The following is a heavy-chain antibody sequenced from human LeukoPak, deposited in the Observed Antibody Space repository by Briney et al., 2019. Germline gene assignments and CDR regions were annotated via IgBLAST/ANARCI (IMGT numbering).Heavy chain of an antibody. CDR1: GDSISSSSYY. D-gene: IGHD5-24*01. V-gene: IGHV4-39*01. CDR3: ARHRSGWLQSSFDY. J-gene: IGHJ4*02. Sequence: SETLSFTCTVSGDSISSSSYYWGWIRQPPGKGLEWIGSIYYSGSSFDNPALKSRVTISVDTSKNQFSLKLSSVTAADTAVYYCARHRSGWLQSSFDYWGQGTLVTVSS. CDR2: IYYSGSS.